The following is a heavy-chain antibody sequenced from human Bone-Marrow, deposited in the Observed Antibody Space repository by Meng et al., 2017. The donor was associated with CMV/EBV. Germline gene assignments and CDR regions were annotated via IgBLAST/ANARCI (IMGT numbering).Heavy chain of an antibody. CDR1: EFTFSSYW. Sequence: GESLKISCAASEFTFSSYWMHWVRQAPGKGLEWVASIKEDGSEKYYVDSVKGRFTISRDNAKNSLYLQMNSLRAEDTAVYYCAREDTIGGGFWSGYTTTYYYYGMDVWGQGTTVTVSS. CDR3: AREDTIGGGFWSGYTTTYYYYGMDV. D-gene: IGHD3-3*01. J-gene: IGHJ6*02. V-gene: IGHV3-7*01. CDR2: IKEDGSEK.